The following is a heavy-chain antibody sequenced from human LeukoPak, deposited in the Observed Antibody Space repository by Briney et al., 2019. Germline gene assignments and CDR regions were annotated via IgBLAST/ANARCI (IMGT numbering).Heavy chain of an antibody. CDR3: ARRYGDYVGAFDI. D-gene: IGHD4-17*01. CDR1: GFTFSSYS. V-gene: IGHV3-21*01. CDR2: ISSSSYI. Sequence: GGSLRLSCAASGFTFSSYSMNWVRQAPGKGLEGVSSISSSSYIYYADSVKGRSTISRDNAKNSLYLQMNSLRAEDTAVYYCARRYGDYVGAFDIWGQGTMVTVSS. J-gene: IGHJ3*02.